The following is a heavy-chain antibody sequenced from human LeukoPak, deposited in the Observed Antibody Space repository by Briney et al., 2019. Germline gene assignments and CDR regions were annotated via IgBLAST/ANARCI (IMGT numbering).Heavy chain of an antibody. V-gene: IGHV1-46*01. D-gene: IGHD2-2*01. CDR3: ARDRGCSSTSCYRNVLRTFDY. Sequence: ASVKVSCKASGYTFTGYYMHWVRQAPGQGLEWMGIINPSGGSTSYAQKFQGRVTMTRDTSTSTVYMELSSLRSEDTAVYYCARDRGCSSTSCYRNVLRTFDYWGQGTLVTVSS. CDR1: GYTFTGYY. CDR2: INPSGGST. J-gene: IGHJ4*02.